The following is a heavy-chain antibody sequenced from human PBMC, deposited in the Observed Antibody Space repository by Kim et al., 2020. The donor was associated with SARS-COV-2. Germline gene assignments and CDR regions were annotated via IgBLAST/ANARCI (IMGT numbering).Heavy chain of an antibody. D-gene: IGHD7-27*01. CDR3: ARDGSTGFDY. CDR2: GT. J-gene: IGHJ4*02. V-gene: IGHV1-2*02. Sequence: GTNEARKFQGRDTRTRDTSISTAYMELSRLRSDDTAVYYCARDGSTGFDYWGQGTLVTVSS.